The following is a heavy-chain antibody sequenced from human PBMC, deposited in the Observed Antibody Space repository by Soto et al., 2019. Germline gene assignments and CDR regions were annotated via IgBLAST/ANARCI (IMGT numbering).Heavy chain of an antibody. Sequence: QLQLQESGPGLVKPSETLSLTCTVSGGSISSYTYYWGWIRQPPGKGLEWIGTIYYSGSAYYTPSLKSRVTISVDTSKNQFALKLSSVTAADTAVYYCARVSAFSPRGYATSWNEFFGYFQQWGQGTLVTVSS. J-gene: IGHJ1*01. D-gene: IGHD6-13*01. CDR3: ARVSAFSPRGYATSWNEFFGYFQQ. CDR2: IYYSGSA. CDR1: GGSISSYTYY. V-gene: IGHV4-39*01.